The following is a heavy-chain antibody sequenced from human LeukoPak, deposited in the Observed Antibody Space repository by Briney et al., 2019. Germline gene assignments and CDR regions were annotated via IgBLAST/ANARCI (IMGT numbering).Heavy chain of an antibody. CDR3: AREITVTYYFDY. CDR1: GFTFSSCA. J-gene: IGHJ4*02. Sequence: PGRSLRLSCAASGFTFSSCAMHWVRQAPGKGLEWVAVISYDGSNKYYADSVKGRFTISRDNSKNTLYLQMNSLRAEDTAVYYCAREITVTYYFDYWGQGTLVTVSS. CDR2: ISYDGSNK. D-gene: IGHD4-11*01. V-gene: IGHV3-30-3*01.